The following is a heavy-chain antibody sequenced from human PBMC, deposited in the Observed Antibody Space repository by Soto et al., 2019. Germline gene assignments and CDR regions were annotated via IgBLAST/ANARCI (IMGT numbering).Heavy chain of an antibody. CDR3: VRGSLRWIGAQNWFDT. D-gene: IGHD3-10*01. CDR2: ISNNANTI. V-gene: IGHV3-11*01. J-gene: IGHJ5*02. CDR1: GFTFSDYF. Sequence: QVQLVESGGGLVKTGGSLRVSCVASGFTFSDYFMSWIRQAPGKGLEWLSYISNNANTIYYADSVRGRFSISRDNARNSLYLQMHSLRADDTAVYYCVRGSLRWIGAQNWFDTWGQGTLVTVSS.